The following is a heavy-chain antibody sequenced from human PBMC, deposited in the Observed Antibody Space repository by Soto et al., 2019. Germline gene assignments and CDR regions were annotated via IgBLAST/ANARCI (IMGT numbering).Heavy chain of an antibody. CDR1: GGSVSSGSYY. CDR3: ARAHCTNTACQAHGIDV. D-gene: IGHD5-18*01. Sequence: PSETLSLTCTVSGGSVSSGSYYWTWIRQPPGKGLEWLGYIYYSGTTNYNPPLKSRITISVDTSGNQFSLKLSSVTAADTAVYFCARAHCTNTACQAHGIDVWGQGTTVTVSS. V-gene: IGHV4-61*01. J-gene: IGHJ6*02. CDR2: IYYSGTT.